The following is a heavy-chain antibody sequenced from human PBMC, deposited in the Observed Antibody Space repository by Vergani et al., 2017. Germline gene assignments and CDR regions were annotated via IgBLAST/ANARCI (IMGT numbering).Heavy chain of an antibody. CDR1: GGSISSGSYY. J-gene: IGHJ4*02. Sequence: QVQLQESGPGLVKPSGTLSLTCTVSGGSISSGSYYWSWIRQPAGKGLEWIGRIYTSGSTNYNPSLKSRVTISVDTSKNQFSLKLSSVTAADTAVYYCARDYYGEMDYWGQGTLVTVSS. CDR3: ARDYYGEMDY. V-gene: IGHV4-61*02. CDR2: IYTSGST. D-gene: IGHD4-17*01.